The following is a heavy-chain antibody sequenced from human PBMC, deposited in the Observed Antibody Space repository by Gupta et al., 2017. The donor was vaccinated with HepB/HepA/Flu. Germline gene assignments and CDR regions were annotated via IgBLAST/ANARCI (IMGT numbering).Heavy chain of an antibody. V-gene: IGHV1-69*01. CDR3: ARDVGYCSSTSCWKWFDP. J-gene: IGHJ5*02. CDR1: GGTFSSYA. Sequence: QVQLVQSGAEVKKPGSSVKVSCKASGGTFSSYAISWVRQAPGQGLEWMGGIIPIFGTANYAQKFQGRVTITADESTSTAYMELSSLRSEDTAVYYCARDVGYCSSTSCWKWFDPWGQGTLVTVSS. CDR2: IIPIFGTA. D-gene: IGHD2-2*01.